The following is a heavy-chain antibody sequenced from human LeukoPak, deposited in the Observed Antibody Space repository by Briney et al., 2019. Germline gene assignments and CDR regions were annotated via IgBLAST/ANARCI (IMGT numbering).Heavy chain of an antibody. Sequence: GGSLRLSCAASGFTFSSYWMNWARQAPGKGLEWVASINHNGNVNYYVDSVKGRFTISRDNAKNSLYLQMSNLRAEDTAVYFCARGGGLDVWGQGARSPSP. CDR1: GFTFSSYW. J-gene: IGHJ6*02. CDR2: INHNGNVN. CDR3: ARGGGLDV. V-gene: IGHV3-7*03. D-gene: IGHD3-16*01.